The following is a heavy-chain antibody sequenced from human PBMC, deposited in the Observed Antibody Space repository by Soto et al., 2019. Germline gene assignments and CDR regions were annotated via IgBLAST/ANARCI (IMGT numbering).Heavy chain of an antibody. J-gene: IGHJ3*02. D-gene: IGHD3-22*01. Sequence: EVQLVESGGGLVQPGGSLRLSCEASGFTFSSYWMHWVRQGPGKELVWVSRISSDGSSTNYADSVKGRFTISRDNAKNTLYLQTNSLRAEDTSVYYCSRFWYYYDISSDYTGDAFHMWGHGKMVTVS. V-gene: IGHV3-74*01. CDR2: ISSDGSST. CDR3: SRFWYYYDISSDYTGDAFHM. CDR1: GFTFSSYW.